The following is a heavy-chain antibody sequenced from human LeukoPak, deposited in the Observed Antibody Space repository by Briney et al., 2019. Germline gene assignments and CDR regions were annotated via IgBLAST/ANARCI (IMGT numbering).Heavy chain of an antibody. J-gene: IGHJ5*02. CDR1: GGSINSGDYY. Sequence: SETLSLICTVSGGSINSGDYYWSWIRQPPGKGLEWIGYMYYSGSTYYNPSLKSRVTISIDTSKNQFSLKLSSVTAADTAVYYCARLYYYDSRIDPWGQGTLVTVSS. V-gene: IGHV4-30-4*01. D-gene: IGHD3-22*01. CDR3: ARLYYYDSRIDP. CDR2: MYYSGST.